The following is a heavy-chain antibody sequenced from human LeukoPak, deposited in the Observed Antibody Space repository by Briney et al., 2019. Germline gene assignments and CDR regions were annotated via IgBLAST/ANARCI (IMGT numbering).Heavy chain of an antibody. Sequence: SETLSLTCNVSGYSISSGYYWGWIRQSPGKGLEWIGSIYDSGSTYYNPSLKSRVTISVDTSKNQFSLKLSSVTAADTAVYYCARTPTLAAAGVDYWGQGTLVTVSS. J-gene: IGHJ4*02. CDR3: ARTPTLAAAGVDY. CDR1: GYSISSGYY. V-gene: IGHV4-38-2*02. D-gene: IGHD6-13*01. CDR2: IYDSGST.